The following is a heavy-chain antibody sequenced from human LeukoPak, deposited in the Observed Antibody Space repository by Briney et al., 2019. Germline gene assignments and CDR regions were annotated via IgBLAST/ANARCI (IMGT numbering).Heavy chain of an antibody. J-gene: IGHJ4*02. V-gene: IGHV3-23*01. CDR2: ISGSGGST. D-gene: IGHD2-21*01. Sequence: PGGSLRLSCAASGFTFSSYEMNWVRQAPGKGLEWVSAISGSGGSTYYADSVKGRFTISRDNSKNTLYLQMNSLRAEDTAVYYCAKDTLWWPLGYWGQGTLVTVSS. CDR1: GFTFSSYE. CDR3: AKDTLWWPLGY.